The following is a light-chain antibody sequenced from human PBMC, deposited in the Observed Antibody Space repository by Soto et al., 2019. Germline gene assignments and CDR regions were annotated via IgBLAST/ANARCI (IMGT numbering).Light chain of an antibody. Sequence: QSVLTQPPSASGTPGQRVTISCSGSSSNIGSNPVNWYQQLPGTAPKLLTYSNNQRPSGVPDRFSCSKSGTSASLAISGLQSEDEADYYCAAWDDSLNGQGVFGTGTKVTVL. J-gene: IGLJ1*01. V-gene: IGLV1-44*01. CDR3: AAWDDSLNGQGV. CDR2: SNN. CDR1: SSNIGSNP.